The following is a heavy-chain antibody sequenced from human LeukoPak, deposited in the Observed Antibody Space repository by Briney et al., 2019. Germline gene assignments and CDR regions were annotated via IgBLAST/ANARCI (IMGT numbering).Heavy chain of an antibody. CDR1: GFTFSSYS. J-gene: IGHJ4*02. CDR2: ISSSSSTI. Sequence: GGSLRLSCAASGFTFSSYSMTWVRQAPGKGVEWVSYISSSSSTIYYADSVKGRFTISRDNAKNSLYLQMNSLRDEDTAVYYCARVGPRVSYYFDYWGQGTLVTVSS. V-gene: IGHV3-48*02. CDR3: ARVGPRVSYYFDY.